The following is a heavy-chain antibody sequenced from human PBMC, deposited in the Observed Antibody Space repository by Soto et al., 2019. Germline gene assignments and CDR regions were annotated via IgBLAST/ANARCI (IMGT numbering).Heavy chain of an antibody. V-gene: IGHV3-33*01. CDR2: IWYDGSNK. D-gene: IGHD6-13*01. J-gene: IGHJ6*02. CDR1: GFTFSSYG. Sequence: GGSLRLSCAASGFTFSSYGMHWVRQAPGKGLEWVAVIWYDGSNKYYADSVKGRFTISSDNSKNTLYLQMNSLRAEDTAVYYCARVDSSSWHYYYYGMDVWGQGTTVTVSS. CDR3: ARVDSSSWHYYYYGMDV.